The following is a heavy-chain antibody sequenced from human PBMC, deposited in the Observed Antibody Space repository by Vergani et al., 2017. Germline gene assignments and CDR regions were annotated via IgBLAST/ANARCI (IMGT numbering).Heavy chain of an antibody. CDR3: AKVVGYGDYFDY. CDR2: ISYDGSNK. Sequence: QVLLVESGGGVVQPGRSLRLSCAASGFTFSSYGMHWVRQAPGKGLEWVAVISYDGSNKYYADSVKGRFTISRDNSKNTLYLQMNSLRAEDTAVYYCAKVVGYGDYFDYWGQGTLVTVSS. CDR1: GFTFSSYG. D-gene: IGHD4-17*01. V-gene: IGHV3-30*18. J-gene: IGHJ4*02.